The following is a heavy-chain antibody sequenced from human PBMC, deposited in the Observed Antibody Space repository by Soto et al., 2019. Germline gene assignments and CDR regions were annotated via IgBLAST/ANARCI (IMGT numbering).Heavy chain of an antibody. CDR2: ISSSSSTI. Sequence: EVQLVESGGGLVQPGGSLRLSSAASGFTFSSYSMNWVRQAPGKGLEWVSYISSSSSTIYYADSVKGRFTISRDNAKNSLYLQMNSLRAEDTAVYYCARDGIGGFDPWGQGTLVTVSS. J-gene: IGHJ5*02. V-gene: IGHV3-48*01. CDR3: ARDGIGGFDP. CDR1: GFTFSSYS. D-gene: IGHD3-10*01.